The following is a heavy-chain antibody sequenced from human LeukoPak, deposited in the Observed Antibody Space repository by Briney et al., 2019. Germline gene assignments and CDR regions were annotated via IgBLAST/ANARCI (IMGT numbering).Heavy chain of an antibody. Sequence: GGSLRLSCAASGFTFSSYSMNWVRQAPGKGLEWVSSISRSSGYIYYADSVKGRFTISRDNAKNSLYLQMNSLRAEDTAVYYCARDRYGGNSWYFDYWGQGTLVTVSS. D-gene: IGHD4-23*01. CDR2: ISRSSGYI. J-gene: IGHJ4*02. CDR3: ARDRYGGNSWYFDY. V-gene: IGHV3-21*01. CDR1: GFTFSSYS.